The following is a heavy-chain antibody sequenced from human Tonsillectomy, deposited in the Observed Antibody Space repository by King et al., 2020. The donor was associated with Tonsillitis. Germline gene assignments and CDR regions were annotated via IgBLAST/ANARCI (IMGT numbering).Heavy chain of an antibody. CDR2: VYYTGTT. V-gene: IGHV4-59*11. J-gene: IGHJ4*02. CDR3: ARGGWSRDY. CDR1: GGSISNHY. Sequence: QLQESGPGLVKPSETLSLTCTVSGGSISNHYWSWIRQPPGKGLEWIGYVYYTGTTNYNPPLKSRVTISVETSKNQFSLRLSSVTAADTAVYYCARGGWSRDYWGQGILVTVSS. D-gene: IGHD6-19*01.